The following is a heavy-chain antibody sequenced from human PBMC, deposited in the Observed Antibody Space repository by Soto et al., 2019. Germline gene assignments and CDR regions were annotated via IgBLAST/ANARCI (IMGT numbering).Heavy chain of an antibody. D-gene: IGHD2-15*01. Sequence: GGSLRLSCAASGFTFSSYAMSWVRQPPGKGLEWVSAIIGSGGSTYYADSVKGRFTISRDNSKNTLYLQMNSLRAEDTAVYYCAKAFVVVVAATRLDAFDIWGQGTMVTVSS. CDR2: IIGSGGST. CDR1: GFTFSSYA. J-gene: IGHJ3*02. CDR3: AKAFVVVVAATRLDAFDI. V-gene: IGHV3-23*01.